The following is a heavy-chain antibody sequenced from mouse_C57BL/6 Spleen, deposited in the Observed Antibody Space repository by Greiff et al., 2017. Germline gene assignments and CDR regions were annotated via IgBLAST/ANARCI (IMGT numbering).Heavy chain of an antibody. J-gene: IGHJ2*01. V-gene: IGHV1-54*01. Sequence: QVQLQQSGAELVRPGTSVKVSCKASGYAFTNYLIEWVKQRPGQGLEWIGVINPGSGGTNYNEKFKGKATLTADKSSSTAYMQLSSLTSEDSAVYFCARSYYSNSFDYWGQGTTLTVSS. CDR2: INPGSGGT. CDR1: GYAFTNYL. D-gene: IGHD2-5*01. CDR3: ARSYYSNSFDY.